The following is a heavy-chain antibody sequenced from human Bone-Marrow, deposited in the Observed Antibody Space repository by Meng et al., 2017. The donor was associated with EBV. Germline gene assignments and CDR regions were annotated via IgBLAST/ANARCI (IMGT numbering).Heavy chain of an antibody. CDR1: GFPFNEYS. CDR2: ISGGGSSI. Sequence: LVGHVGGLSKHVGSLRLACDVSGFPFNEYSMTWIRQAQGKGREWVYNISGGGSSINYAHSVRGRFTISRDNSKNSLDLQMNSLRAEDTAVYYCARDYSGAIDWGQGTLVTVSS. CDR3: ARDYSGAID. D-gene: IGHD5-12*01. J-gene: IGHJ4*02. V-gene: IGHV3-11*01.